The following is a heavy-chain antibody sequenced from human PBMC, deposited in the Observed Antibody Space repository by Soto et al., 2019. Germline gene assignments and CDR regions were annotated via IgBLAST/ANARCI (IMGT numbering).Heavy chain of an antibody. Sequence: ASVKVSCKVSGYTLTELSMHWVRQAPGKGLEWMGGFDPEDGETIYAQKFQGRVTMTEDTSTDTAYMELSSLRSEDTAVYYCATDRTFGCGPSRCGNAFDIWGQGTMVTVSS. CDR1: GYTLTELS. CDR2: FDPEDGET. CDR3: ATDRTFGCGPSRCGNAFDI. D-gene: IGHD2-15*01. J-gene: IGHJ3*02. V-gene: IGHV1-24*01.